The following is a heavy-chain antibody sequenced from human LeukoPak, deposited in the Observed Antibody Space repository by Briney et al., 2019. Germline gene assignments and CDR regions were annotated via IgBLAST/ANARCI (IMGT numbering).Heavy chain of an antibody. CDR3: TKGVVAALWSIDY. V-gene: IGHV3-20*04. CDR2: INWNGGST. CDR1: GSTFDDYG. D-gene: IGHD2-15*01. Sequence: PGGSLRLSCAASGSTFDDYGMSWVRQAPGKGLEWVSGINWNGGSTGYADSVKGRFTISRDNAKNSPYLQMNSLRAEDTALYYCTKGVVAALWSIDYWGQGTLVTVSS. J-gene: IGHJ4*02.